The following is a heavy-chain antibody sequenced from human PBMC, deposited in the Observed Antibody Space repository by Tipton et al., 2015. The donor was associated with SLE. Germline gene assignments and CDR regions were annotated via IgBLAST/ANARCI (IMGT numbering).Heavy chain of an antibody. Sequence: TLSLTCSVSGGSITNSNYFWGWIRQPPGKGLEWIGNIYYSGSPYYNPSLKSRVTISVNTSKNQFSLKLSSVTAADTAVYYCASLTRGDYFDYWGQGTLVTVSS. CDR3: ASLTRGDYFDY. V-gene: IGHV4-39*07. D-gene: IGHD7-27*01. CDR1: GGSITNSNYF. CDR2: IYYSGSP. J-gene: IGHJ4*02.